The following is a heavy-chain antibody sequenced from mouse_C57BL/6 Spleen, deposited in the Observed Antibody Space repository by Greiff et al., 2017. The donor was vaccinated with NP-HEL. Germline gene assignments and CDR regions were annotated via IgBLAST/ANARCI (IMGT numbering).Heavy chain of an antibody. CDR2: INPNNGGT. CDR1: GYTFTDYN. V-gene: IGHV1-22*01. Sequence: VQLQQSGPELVKPGASVKMSCKASGYTFTDYNMHWVKQSHGKSLEWIGYINPNNGGTSYNQKFKGKATLTVNKSSSTAYMELRSLTSEDSAVYYCARGGGYDYEVYFDYWGQGTTLTVSS. CDR3: ARGGGYDYEVYFDY. J-gene: IGHJ2*01. D-gene: IGHD2-4*01.